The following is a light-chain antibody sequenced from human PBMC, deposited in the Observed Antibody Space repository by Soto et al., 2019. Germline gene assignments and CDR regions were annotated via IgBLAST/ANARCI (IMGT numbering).Light chain of an antibody. CDR3: SSYKTIFTYV. CDR2: EVS. CDR1: SSDVGDYKY. J-gene: IGLJ1*01. Sequence: QSVLTQPASVSGSPGQSITISCTGTSSDVGDYKYVSWYQQHPGKAPKLVISEVSNRPSGISNRFSGSKSGNTASLTISGLQAEDEADYYCSSYKTIFTYVFGTGTKVTVL. V-gene: IGLV2-14*01.